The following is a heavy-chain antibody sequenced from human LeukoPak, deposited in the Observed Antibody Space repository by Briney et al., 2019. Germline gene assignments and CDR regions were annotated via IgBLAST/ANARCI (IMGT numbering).Heavy chain of an antibody. D-gene: IGHD4-17*01. CDR2: INPNSGGT. Sequence: GASVKVSCQASGYTFTGYYMHWVRQAPGQGLEWMGWINPNSGGTNYAQKFQGRVTMTRDTSISTAYMELSRLRSDDTAVYYCARVWKDYGEMNAFDIWGQGTMVTVSS. V-gene: IGHV1-2*02. J-gene: IGHJ3*02. CDR3: ARVWKDYGEMNAFDI. CDR1: GYTFTGYY.